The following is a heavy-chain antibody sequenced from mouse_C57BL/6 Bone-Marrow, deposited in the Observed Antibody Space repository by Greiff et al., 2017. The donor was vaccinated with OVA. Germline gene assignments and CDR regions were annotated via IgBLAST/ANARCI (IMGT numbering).Heavy chain of an antibody. J-gene: IGHJ1*03. D-gene: IGHD2-4*01. V-gene: IGHV1-66*01. CDR3: ARGGRLPGYFDV. CDR1: GYSFTSYY. Sequence: VKLMESGPELVKPGASVKISCKASGYSFTSYYIHWVKQRPGQGLEWIGWIYPGSGNTKYNAKFKGKATLTADQSSSPAYMQLSSLTSEDSAVYYCARGGRLPGYFDVWGTGTTVTVSS. CDR2: IYPGSGNT.